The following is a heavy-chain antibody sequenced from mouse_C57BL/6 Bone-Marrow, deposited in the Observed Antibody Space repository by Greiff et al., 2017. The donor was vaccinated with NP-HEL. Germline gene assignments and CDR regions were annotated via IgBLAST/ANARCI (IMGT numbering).Heavy chain of an antibody. V-gene: IGHV1-76*01. CDR2: IYPGSGNT. CDR1: GYTFTDYY. J-gene: IGHJ2*01. CDR3: ARVRGYDYGYFDY. D-gene: IGHD2-4*01. Sequence: VQGVESGAELVRPGASVKLSCKASGYTFTDYYINWVKQRPGQGLEWIARIYPGSGNTYYNEKFKGKATLTAEKSSSTAYMQLSSLTSEDSAVYFCARVRGYDYGYFDYWGQGTTLTVSS.